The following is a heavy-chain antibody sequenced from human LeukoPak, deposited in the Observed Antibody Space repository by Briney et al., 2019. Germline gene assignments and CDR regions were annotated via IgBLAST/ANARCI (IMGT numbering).Heavy chain of an antibody. J-gene: IGHJ4*02. CDR1: GFTFDDYA. Sequence: PGGSLRLSCAASGFTFDDYAMHWVRQAPGKGLEWVSGISWNSGSIGYADSVKGRFTISRDNAKNSLYLQMNSLRAEDTALYYCAKDIGRWLQPRAFDYWGQGTLVTVSS. CDR2: ISWNSGSI. D-gene: IGHD5-24*01. CDR3: AKDIGRWLQPRAFDY. V-gene: IGHV3-9*01.